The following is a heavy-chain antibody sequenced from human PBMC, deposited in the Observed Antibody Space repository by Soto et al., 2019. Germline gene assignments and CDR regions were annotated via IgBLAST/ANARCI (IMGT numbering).Heavy chain of an antibody. J-gene: IGHJ6*02. V-gene: IGHV1-69*13. D-gene: IGHD3-10*01. CDR3: ARWFRNYYGSGKSDYYYYYGMDV. CDR2: IIPIFGTA. CDR1: GGTFSSYA. Sequence: GASVKVSCKASGGTFSSYAISWVRQAPGQGLEWMGGIIPIFGTANYAQKFQGRVTITADESTSTAYMELSSLRSEDTAVYYCARWFRNYYGSGKSDYYYYYGMDVWGQGTTVTVSS.